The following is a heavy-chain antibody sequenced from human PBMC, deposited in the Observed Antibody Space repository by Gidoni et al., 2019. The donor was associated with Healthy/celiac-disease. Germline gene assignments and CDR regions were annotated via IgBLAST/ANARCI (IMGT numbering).Heavy chain of an antibody. Sequence: RLSCAASGFTFDDYAMHWVRQAPGKGLEWVSGISWNSGSIGYADSVKGRFTISRDNAKNSLYLQMNSLRAEDTALYYCAKVMGEHGSYGGYYFDYWGQGTLVTVSS. CDR1: GFTFDDYA. D-gene: IGHD3-10*01. J-gene: IGHJ4*02. CDR3: AKVMGEHGSYGGYYFDY. CDR2: ISWNSGSI. V-gene: IGHV3-9*01.